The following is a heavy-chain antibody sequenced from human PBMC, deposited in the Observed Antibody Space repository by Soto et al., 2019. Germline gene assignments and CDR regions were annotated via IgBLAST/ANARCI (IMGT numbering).Heavy chain of an antibody. J-gene: IGHJ6*02. CDR3: ARSVVTKGYGMDV. Sequence: PGESLKISCKGSGYSFTSYWIGWVRQMPGKGLEWMGIIYPGDSDTRYSPYFQGQVTISADKSISTAYLQWSSLKASDTAMYYCARSVVTKGYGMDVWGQGTTVTVSS. CDR1: GYSFTSYW. V-gene: IGHV5-51*01. D-gene: IGHD2-21*02. CDR2: IYPGDSDT.